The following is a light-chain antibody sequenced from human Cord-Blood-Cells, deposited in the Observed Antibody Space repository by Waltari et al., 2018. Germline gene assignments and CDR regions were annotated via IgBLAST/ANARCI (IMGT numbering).Light chain of an antibody. V-gene: IGKV1-33*01. CDR3: QQYDNLPPGT. CDR2: DAS. Sequence: DIQMTQSPSSLSASVGDRVTITCQASQDISNYLNWYHQKPGKAPKLLIYDASNLETGVPSRFSGSGSGTDFTFTISSLQPEDIATYYCQQYDNLPPGTFGQGTKLEIK. CDR1: QDISNY. J-gene: IGKJ2*01.